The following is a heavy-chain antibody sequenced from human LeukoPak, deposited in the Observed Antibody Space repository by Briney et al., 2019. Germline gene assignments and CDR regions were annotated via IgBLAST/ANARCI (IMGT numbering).Heavy chain of an antibody. CDR1: GFTFSNYG. CDR3: AKDSRSYNGVYDPFDI. D-gene: IGHD2-8*01. Sequence: GGSLRPSCAASGFTFSNYGMHWVRQAPGKGLEWVAVISYGGSNKFYADSVKGRFTISRDNSKNTLSLQMNSLRPDDTAVYYCAKDSRSYNGVYDPFDIWGQGTMVTVSS. CDR2: ISYGGSNK. V-gene: IGHV3-30*18. J-gene: IGHJ3*02.